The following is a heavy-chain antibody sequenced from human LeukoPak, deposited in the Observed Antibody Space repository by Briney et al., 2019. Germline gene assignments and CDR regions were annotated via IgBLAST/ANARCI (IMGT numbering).Heavy chain of an antibody. J-gene: IGHJ4*02. Sequence: ASVKVSCKASGYSFVGYGITWVRQAPGQGLEWMGWINPNSGGTNYAQKFQGRVTMTRDTSISTAYMELSRLRSDDTAVYYCARLVGAAHPGDYWGQGTLVTVSS. V-gene: IGHV1-2*02. D-gene: IGHD1-26*01. CDR1: GYSFVGYG. CDR2: INPNSGGT. CDR3: ARLVGAAHPGDY.